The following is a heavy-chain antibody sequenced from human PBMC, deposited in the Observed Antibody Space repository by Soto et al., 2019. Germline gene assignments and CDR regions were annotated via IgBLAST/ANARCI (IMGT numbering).Heavy chain of an antibody. D-gene: IGHD6-13*01. CDR2: IYYSGIT. Sequence: SDTLSLTCTVSGGSISSGGYYWSWIRQHPGKGLEWIGYIYYSGITYYNPSLKSRVTISVDTSKNQFSLKLSSVTAADTAVYYCARAPLYSSSWSHWGQGALVTVSS. V-gene: IGHV4-31*02. CDR3: ARAPLYSSSWSH. CDR1: GGSISSGGYY. J-gene: IGHJ4*02.